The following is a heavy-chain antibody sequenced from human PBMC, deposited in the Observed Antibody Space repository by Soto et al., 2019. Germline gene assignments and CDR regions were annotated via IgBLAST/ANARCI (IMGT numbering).Heavy chain of an antibody. CDR2: IDWDDDK. D-gene: IGHD6-19*01. J-gene: IGHJ6*02. CDR1: GFSLSTSGMC. CDR3: ARARIEVAGTGYYYYGMDV. Sequence: SGPTLVNPTQTLTLTCTFSGFSLSTSGMCVSWIRQPPGKALEWLARIDWDDDKYYSTSLKTRLTISKDTSKNQLLLTMTNMDPVETGTDYGARARIEVAGTGYYYYGMDVWGQGTTVTVSS. V-gene: IGHV2-70*11.